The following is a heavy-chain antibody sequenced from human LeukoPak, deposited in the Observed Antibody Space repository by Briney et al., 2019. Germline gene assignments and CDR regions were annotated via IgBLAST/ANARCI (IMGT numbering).Heavy chain of an antibody. Sequence: GRSLRLSCAASGFTFSRYGMHWVRQGPGKGLEWVAVIWYDGSKKYYADSVKGRFTISRDNSKNTLYLQMNSLRAEDTAVYYCARDLRLGYYDSSFPDYWGQGTLSPSPQ. CDR2: IWYDGSKK. J-gene: IGHJ4*02. CDR1: GFTFSRYG. V-gene: IGHV3-33*01. CDR3: ARDLRLGYYDSSFPDY. D-gene: IGHD3-22*01.